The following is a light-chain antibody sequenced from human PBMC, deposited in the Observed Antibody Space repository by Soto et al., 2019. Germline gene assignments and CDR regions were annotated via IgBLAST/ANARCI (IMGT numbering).Light chain of an antibody. CDR2: STN. J-gene: IGLJ3*02. CDR3: VLYIGTWV. Sequence: QTVVTQEPSFSVSPGGTVTLTCGLSSGSVSTSSYPTWYQQTPGQAPRTLIYSTNTRSSGVPDRFSGSILGNKAALTITGAQADDESDYYCVLYIGTWVFGGGPKVTVL. CDR1: SGSVSTSSY. V-gene: IGLV8-61*01.